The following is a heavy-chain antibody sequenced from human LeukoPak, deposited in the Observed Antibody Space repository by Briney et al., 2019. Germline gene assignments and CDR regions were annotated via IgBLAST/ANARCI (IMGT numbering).Heavy chain of an antibody. J-gene: IGHJ6*04. V-gene: IGHV4-30-2*01. CDR2: IYHSGST. CDR1: GGSISSGGYS. D-gene: IGHD2-21*02. CDR3: ARVSKAYCGGDCYSDYYYGMDV. Sequence: SETLSLTCAVSGGSISSGGYSWSWIRQPPGKGLEWIGYIYHSGSTYYNPSLKSRVTISVDRSKNQFSLKLSSVTAADTAVYYCARVSKAYCGGDCYSDYYYGMDVWGKGTTVTVSS.